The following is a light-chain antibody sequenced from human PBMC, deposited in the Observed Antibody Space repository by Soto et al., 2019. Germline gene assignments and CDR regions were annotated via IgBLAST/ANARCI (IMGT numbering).Light chain of an antibody. Sequence: QSALTQPRSVSGSPGQSVTISCTGTSSDVGGYNYVSWYQQHPGKAPKLMIYDVSQRPSGVPNRFSGSKSDNTASLIISGLQAEDEADYYCCSYAGTYTWVFGGGTQLTV. CDR3: CSYAGTYTWV. CDR2: DVS. J-gene: IGLJ3*02. CDR1: SSDVGGYNY. V-gene: IGLV2-11*01.